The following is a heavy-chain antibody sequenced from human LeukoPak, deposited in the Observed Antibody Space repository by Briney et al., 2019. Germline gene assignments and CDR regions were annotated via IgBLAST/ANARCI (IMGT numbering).Heavy chain of an antibody. CDR1: GFTVSSNY. CDR2: IFGGGTT. Sequence: PGGSLRLSCAASGFTVSSNYMSWVRQAPVKGLEWVSLIFGGGTTYYADSVKGRFTISRHDSTNTLSLQMNSLRTEDTAVYYCARSGRGSSTDYFDYWGQGTLVTVSS. D-gene: IGHD2-2*01. J-gene: IGHJ4*02. V-gene: IGHV3-53*04. CDR3: ARSGRGSSTDYFDY.